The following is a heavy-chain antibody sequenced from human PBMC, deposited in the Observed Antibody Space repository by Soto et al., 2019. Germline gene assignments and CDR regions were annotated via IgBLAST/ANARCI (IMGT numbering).Heavy chain of an antibody. CDR1: GGTFSSYA. J-gene: IGHJ6*02. CDR3: ASPSGKLERSYHYYGMDV. D-gene: IGHD1-1*01. CDR2: IIPIFGTA. V-gene: IGHV1-69*13. Sequence: GASVKVSCKASGGTFSSYAISWVRQAPGQGLEWMGGIIPIFGTANYAQKFQGRVTITADESTSTAYMELSSLRSEDTAVYYCASPSGKLERSYHYYGMDVWGQGTTVTASS.